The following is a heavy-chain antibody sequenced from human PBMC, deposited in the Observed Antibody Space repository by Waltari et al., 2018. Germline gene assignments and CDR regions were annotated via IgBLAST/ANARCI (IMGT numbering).Heavy chain of an antibody. J-gene: IGHJ4*02. CDR3: ARDRYSGSPKLYYFDY. CDR2: IYHSGTT. D-gene: IGHD6-13*01. Sequence: QVQLQESGPGLVKPSETLSLTCTVSGYSISSGYYWGWIRQPPGKGLEWIGNIYHSGTTYYNPSLNGRVTISVDTSKNQLSLKLNSGTAADTAVYYCARDRYSGSPKLYYFDYWGQGALVTVSS. CDR1: GYSISSGYY. V-gene: IGHV4-38-2*02.